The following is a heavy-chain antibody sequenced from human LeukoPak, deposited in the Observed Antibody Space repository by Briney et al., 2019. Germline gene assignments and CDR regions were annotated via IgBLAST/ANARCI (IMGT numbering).Heavy chain of an antibody. CDR3: AKLSTAAAGTTSAFDI. V-gene: IGHV3-30*18. CDR1: GFTFSSYG. D-gene: IGHD6-13*01. Sequence: GGSLRLSCAASGFTFSSYGMQWVRQAPGKGLEWVAVISYDGSNKYYADSVKGRFTISRDNSKNTLYLQMNSLRAEDTAVYYCAKLSTAAAGTTSAFDIWGQGTMVTVSS. J-gene: IGHJ3*02. CDR2: ISYDGSNK.